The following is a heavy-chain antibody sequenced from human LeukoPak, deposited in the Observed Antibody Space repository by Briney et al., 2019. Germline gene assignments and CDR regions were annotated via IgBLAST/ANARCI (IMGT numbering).Heavy chain of an antibody. J-gene: IGHJ4*02. V-gene: IGHV5-51*01. D-gene: IGHD6-13*01. CDR1: GYSFTSYW. CDR3: ARILSHSSSWYYFDY. CDR2: IYPGDSDT. Sequence: GESLKISCKGSGYSFTSYWIGLVRQMPGKGLEWMGIIYPGDSDTRYSPSFQGQVNISADKSISTAYLQWSSLKASDTAMYYCARILSHSSSWYYFDYWGQGTLVTVSS.